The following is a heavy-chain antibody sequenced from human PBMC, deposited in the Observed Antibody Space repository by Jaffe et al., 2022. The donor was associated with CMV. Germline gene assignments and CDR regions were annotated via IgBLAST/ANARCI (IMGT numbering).Heavy chain of an antibody. Sequence: QLQLQESGPGLVKPSETLSLTCTVSGGSISSSSYYWGWIRQPPGKGLEWIGSIYYSGSTYYNPSLKSRVTISVDTSKNQFSLKLSSVTAADTAVYYCARQPDSSGYFFDYWGQGTLVTVSS. CDR1: GGSISSSSYY. V-gene: IGHV4-39*01. D-gene: IGHD3-22*01. CDR2: IYYSGST. CDR3: ARQPDSSGYFFDY. J-gene: IGHJ4*02.